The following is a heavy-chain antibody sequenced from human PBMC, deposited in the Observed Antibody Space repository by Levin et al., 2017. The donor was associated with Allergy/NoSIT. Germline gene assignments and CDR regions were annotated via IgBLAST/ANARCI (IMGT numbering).Heavy chain of an antibody. V-gene: IGHV3-21*01. CDR3: ARDYTGLGYFDY. Sequence: PGGSLRLSCAASGFTFSSYSMNWVRQAPGKGLEWVSFISGSGSYIYYADSVKGRFTISRDNAKNSLYLQMNSLRAEDTAVYYCARDYTGLGYFDYWGQGTLVTVSS. CDR1: GFTFSSYS. J-gene: IGHJ4*02. CDR2: ISGSGSYI. D-gene: IGHD6-19*01.